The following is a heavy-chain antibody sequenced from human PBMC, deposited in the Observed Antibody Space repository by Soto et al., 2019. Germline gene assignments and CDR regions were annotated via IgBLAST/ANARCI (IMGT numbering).Heavy chain of an antibody. CDR2: IIPILGIA. V-gene: IGHV1-69*02. CDR1: GGTFSSYT. J-gene: IGHJ6*02. CDR3: ARAATYYYYGMGV. Sequence: QVQLVQSGAEVKKPGSSVKVSCKASGGTFSSYTISWVRQAPGQGLEWMGRIIPILGIANYAQKFQGRVTITADKSTSTAYMELRSLRSEDTAVYYCARAATYYYYGMGVWGQGTTVTVSS.